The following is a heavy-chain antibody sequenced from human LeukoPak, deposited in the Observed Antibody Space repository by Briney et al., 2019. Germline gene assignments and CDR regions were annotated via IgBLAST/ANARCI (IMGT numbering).Heavy chain of an antibody. CDR1: GYSFTNYY. V-gene: IGHV1-46*01. J-gene: IGHJ4*02. Sequence: ASVKVSCTASGYSFTNYYMHWVRQAPGQGLEWMGIIHPSGGRTYYAQKFQGRVTMTWDTSTNTVYMDLRSLRSVDTAMYYCAREPSGQLGGCDYWGQGTLLTVSS. D-gene: IGHD6-19*01. CDR3: AREPSGQLGGCDY. CDR2: IHPSGGRT.